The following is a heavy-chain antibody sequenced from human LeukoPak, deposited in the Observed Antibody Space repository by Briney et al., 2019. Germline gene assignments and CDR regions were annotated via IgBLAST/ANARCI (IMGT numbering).Heavy chain of an antibody. CDR1: GYTFTGYY. V-gene: IGHV1-18*04. D-gene: IGHD2-15*01. Sequence: ASVKVSCKASGYTFTGYYMHWVRQAPGQGLEWMGWISAYNGNTNYAQKLQGRVTMTTDTSTSAAYMELRSLRSDDTAVYYCARVWDIVVVVAAPSFDYWGQGTLVTVSS. CDR3: ARVWDIVVVVAAPSFDY. J-gene: IGHJ4*02. CDR2: ISAYNGNT.